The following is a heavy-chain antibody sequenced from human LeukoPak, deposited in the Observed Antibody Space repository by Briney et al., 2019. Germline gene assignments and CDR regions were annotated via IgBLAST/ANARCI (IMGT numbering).Heavy chain of an antibody. J-gene: IGHJ4*02. CDR2: ISSSGNYI. V-gene: IGHV3-21*04. CDR1: GFTFSSYS. CDR3: AKGQIVLMVYATPVDY. D-gene: IGHD2-8*01. Sequence: GGSLRLSCAASGFTFSSYSMNWVRQAPGKGLEWVSSISSSGNYIYYADSVKGRFTISRDNSKNTLYLQMNSLRADDTAVYYCAKGQIVLMVYATPVDYWGQGTLVTVSS.